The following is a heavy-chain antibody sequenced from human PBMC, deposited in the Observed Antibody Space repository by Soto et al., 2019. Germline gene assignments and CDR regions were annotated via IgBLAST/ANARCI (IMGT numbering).Heavy chain of an antibody. J-gene: IGHJ4*02. CDR3: ARDLDGSGSYFTNY. CDR2: ISPHKDDT. D-gene: IGHD3-10*01. Sequence: ASVEVSCKTSGYTFSSIGITWVRQAPGQGLEWMGWISPHKDDTYYAQRLQGRVTMTTDTSTNTAYMELRSLRSDDTAVYFCARDLDGSGSYFTNYWGPGTLVTVSS. V-gene: IGHV1-18*01. CDR1: GYTFSSIG.